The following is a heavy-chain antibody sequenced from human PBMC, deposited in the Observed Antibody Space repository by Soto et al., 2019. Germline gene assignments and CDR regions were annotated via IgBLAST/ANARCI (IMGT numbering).Heavy chain of an antibody. CDR2: ISYDGSNK. CDR3: AREEDWGGYYGLDV. D-gene: IGHD7-27*01. CDR1: GCTFSSYA. Sequence: LXXAASGCTFSSYAMHWVRQAPGKGLEWVAVISYDGSNKYYADSVKGRFTISRDSSKNTLYPQMNSLRAEDTAVYYCAREEDWGGYYGLDVWGQGTTVTVSS. V-gene: IGHV3-30-3*01. J-gene: IGHJ6*02.